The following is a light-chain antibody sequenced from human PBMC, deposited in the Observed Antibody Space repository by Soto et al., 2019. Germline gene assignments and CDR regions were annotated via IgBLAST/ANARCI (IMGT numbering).Light chain of an antibody. CDR3: QQYGYSPLT. CDR2: GVS. CDR1: QSISSSF. Sequence: EIVLTQSPGTLSLSPGERATLSCRASQSISSSFLAWYQQRPGQAPRLLIHGVSSKAAGIPDRFSGSGSGTDFNLTINRLEPEDFALYFCQQYGYSPLTFGPGTQLEIK. J-gene: IGKJ3*01. V-gene: IGKV3-20*01.